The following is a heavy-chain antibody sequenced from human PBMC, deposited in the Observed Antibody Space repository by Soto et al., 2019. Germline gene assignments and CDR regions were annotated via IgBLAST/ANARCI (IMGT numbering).Heavy chain of an antibody. Sequence: SETLSLTCTVSAGSISSYYWSWIRQPPGKGLEWIGYIYYSGSTNYNPSLKSRVTISVDTSKNQFSLKLSSVTAADTAVYYCARVKFRRGVNYGMDVWGQGTTVTVSS. D-gene: IGHD3-10*01. CDR3: ARVKFRRGVNYGMDV. J-gene: IGHJ6*02. V-gene: IGHV4-59*01. CDR1: AGSISSYY. CDR2: IYYSGST.